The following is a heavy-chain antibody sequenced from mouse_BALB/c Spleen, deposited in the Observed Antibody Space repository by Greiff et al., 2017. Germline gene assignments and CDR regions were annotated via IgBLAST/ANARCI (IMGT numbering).Heavy chain of an antibody. CDR2: IYPGDGDT. Sequence: VQLQQSGAELVRPGSSVEISCKASGYAFSSYWMNWVKQRPGQGLEWIGQIYPGDGDTNYNGKFKGKATLTADKSSSTAYMQLSSLTSEDSAVYFCALNYYGSSYNYAMDYWGQGTSVTVSS. D-gene: IGHD1-1*01. J-gene: IGHJ4*01. V-gene: IGHV1-80*01. CDR3: ALNYYGSSYNYAMDY. CDR1: GYAFSSYW.